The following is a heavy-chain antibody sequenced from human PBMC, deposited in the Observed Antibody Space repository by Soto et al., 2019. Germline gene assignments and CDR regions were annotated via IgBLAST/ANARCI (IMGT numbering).Heavy chain of an antibody. CDR1: GFTFSSYS. CDR2: ITRNSEI. V-gene: IGHV3-21*01. J-gene: IGHJ6*02. CDR3: AREETACTLDYGLDV. Sequence: GGSLRLSCAACGFTFSSYSIHWVRQAPWRGLEWVSAITRNSEIYYADSVKGRFTISRDNAKNSVSLQMDSLRAEDTAVYYCAREETACTLDYGLDVSGQGTTVTVSS. D-gene: IGHD2-21*02.